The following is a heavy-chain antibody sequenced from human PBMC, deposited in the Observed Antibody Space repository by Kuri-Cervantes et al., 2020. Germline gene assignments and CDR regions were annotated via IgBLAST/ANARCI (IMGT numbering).Heavy chain of an antibody. CDR1: GFTFSSYA. CDR2: ISYDGSNK. J-gene: IGHJ5*02. V-gene: IGHV3-30-3*01. D-gene: IGHD3-10*01. CDR3: ARGGPLWFGEIWFDP. Sequence: GESLKISCAASGFTFSSYAMHWVRQAPGKGLEWVAVISYDGSNKYYADSVKGRFTISRDNSKNTLYLQMNSLRAEDTAVYYCARGGPLWFGEIWFDPWGQGTLVTVSS.